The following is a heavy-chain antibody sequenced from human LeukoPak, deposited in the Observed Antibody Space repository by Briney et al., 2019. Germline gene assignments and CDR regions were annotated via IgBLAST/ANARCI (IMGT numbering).Heavy chain of an antibody. CDR3: ARFMDGSGSFDP. CDR1: GGSFSGYY. V-gene: IGHV4-59*10. CDR2: IYTSGST. J-gene: IGHJ5*02. Sequence: SETLSLTCAVYGGSFSGYYWSWIRQPAGKGLEWIGRIYTSGSTNYNPSLKSRVTMSVDTSKNQFSLKLSSVTAADTAVYYCARFMDGSGSFDPWGQGTLVTVSS. D-gene: IGHD3-10*01.